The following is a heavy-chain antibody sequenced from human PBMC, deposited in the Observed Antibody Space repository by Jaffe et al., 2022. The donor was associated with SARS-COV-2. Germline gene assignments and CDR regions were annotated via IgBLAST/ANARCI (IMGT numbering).Heavy chain of an antibody. J-gene: IGHJ6*02. CDR3: AKDINPVRVVPAAMGRYYYYYGMDV. CDR1: GFTFDDYA. V-gene: IGHV3-9*01. CDR2: ISWNSGSI. D-gene: IGHD2-2*01. Sequence: EVQLVESGGGLVQPGRSLRLSCAASGFTFDDYAMHWVRQAPGKGLEWVSGISWNSGSIGYADSVKGRFTISRDNAKNSLYLQMNSLRAEDTALYYCAKDINPVRVVPAAMGRYYYYYGMDVWGQGTTVTVSS.